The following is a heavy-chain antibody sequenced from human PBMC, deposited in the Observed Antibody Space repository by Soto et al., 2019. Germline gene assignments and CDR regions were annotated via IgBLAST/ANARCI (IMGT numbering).Heavy chain of an antibody. CDR1: GGSFSGYY. V-gene: IGHV4-34*01. Sequence: QVQLQQWGAGLLKPSETLSLTCAVYGGSFSGYYWSWIRQPPGKGLEWIGEINHSGSTNYNPSLKSPVTISVDTSKNQFSLKLSSVTAPDPAVYYCARVRIGYSYGPNFDYWGQGTLVTVSS. D-gene: IGHD5-18*01. CDR2: INHSGST. CDR3: ARVRIGYSYGPNFDY. J-gene: IGHJ4*02.